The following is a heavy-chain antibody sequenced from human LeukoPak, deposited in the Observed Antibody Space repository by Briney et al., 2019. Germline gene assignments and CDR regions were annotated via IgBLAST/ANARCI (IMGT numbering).Heavy chain of an antibody. D-gene: IGHD1-20*01. CDR3: ARRRYNWNAIDY. V-gene: IGHV3-11*01. CDR2: ISSSGNII. J-gene: IGHJ4*02. Sequence: GGSLRLSCAASGFTFSDYYMSWIRQAPGKGLEWVSYISSSGNIIYYADPVKGRFTISRDNAKNSLYLQMNSLRAEDTAVYYCARRRYNWNAIDYWGQGTLVTVSS. CDR1: GFTFSDYY.